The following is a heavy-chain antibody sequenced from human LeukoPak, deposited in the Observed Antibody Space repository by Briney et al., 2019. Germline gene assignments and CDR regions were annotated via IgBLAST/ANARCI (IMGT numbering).Heavy chain of an antibody. V-gene: IGHV4-4*02. CDR2: INHSGST. D-gene: IGHD3-10*01. Sequence: SETLSLTCAVSGGSISSSHWWSWVRQPPGKGLEWIGEINHSGSTNYNPSLKSRVTISVDTSKNQFSLKLSSVTAADTAVYYCARRWFGELPPDYWGQGTLVTVSS. CDR3: ARRWFGELPPDY. CDR1: GGSISSSHW. J-gene: IGHJ4*02.